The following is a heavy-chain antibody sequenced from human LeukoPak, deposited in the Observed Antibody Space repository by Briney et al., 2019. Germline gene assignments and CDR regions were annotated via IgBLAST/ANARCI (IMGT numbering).Heavy chain of an antibody. CDR3: ARDLEGYHYGSGNYPQ. CDR1: GYTFTGYY. D-gene: IGHD3-10*01. J-gene: IGHJ4*02. Sequence: ASVKVSCKASGYTFTGYYIHWVRQAPGQGLEWMGLINPNSGGTNYAQKSQGRVTMTRDTSISTAYMELSSLRSDDTAVYYCARDLEGYHYGSGNYPQWGQGTLVTVSS. CDR2: INPNSGGT. V-gene: IGHV1-2*02.